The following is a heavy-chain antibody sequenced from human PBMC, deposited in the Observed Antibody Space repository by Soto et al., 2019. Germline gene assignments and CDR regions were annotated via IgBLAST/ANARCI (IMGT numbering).Heavy chain of an antibody. CDR1: GYTFTSYA. Sequence: GASVKVSCKASGYTFTSYAMHWVRQAPGQRLEWMGWINAGNGNTKYSQKFQGRVTITRDTSASTAYMELSSLRSEDTAVYYCARDGLTVAYYYYGMDCWGQGTKVTVS. D-gene: IGHD3-16*01. CDR2: INAGNGNT. CDR3: ARDGLTVAYYYYGMDC. J-gene: IGHJ6*02. V-gene: IGHV1-3*01.